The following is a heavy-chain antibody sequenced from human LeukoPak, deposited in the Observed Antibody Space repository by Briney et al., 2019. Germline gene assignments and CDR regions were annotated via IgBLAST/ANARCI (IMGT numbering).Heavy chain of an antibody. D-gene: IGHD6-13*01. V-gene: IGHV3-30*02. CDR2: IRYDGSNK. CDR3: AKDRELAAAGTGGYFQH. Sequence: QSGGSLRLSCAASGFTFSSYGMHWVRQAPGKGLEWVAFIRYDGSNKYYADSVKGRFTISRDNSKNTLYLQMNSLRAEDTAVYYCAKDRELAAAGTGGYFQHWGQGTLVTVSS. CDR1: GFTFSSYG. J-gene: IGHJ1*01.